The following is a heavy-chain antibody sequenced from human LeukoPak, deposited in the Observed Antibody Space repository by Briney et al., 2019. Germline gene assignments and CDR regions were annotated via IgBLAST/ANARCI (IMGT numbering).Heavy chain of an antibody. D-gene: IGHD3-3*01. CDR1: GGSISSGGYS. J-gene: IGHJ6*02. Sequence: PSQTLSLTCAVSGGSISSGGYSWSWIRQPPGKGLEWIGYIYYSGSTNYNPSLKSRVTISVDTSKNQFSLKLSSVTAADTAVYYCARKGYDFWSGYLGSYYYGMDVWGQGTTVTVSS. CDR3: ARKGYDFWSGYLGSYYYGMDV. V-gene: IGHV4-61*08. CDR2: IYYSGST.